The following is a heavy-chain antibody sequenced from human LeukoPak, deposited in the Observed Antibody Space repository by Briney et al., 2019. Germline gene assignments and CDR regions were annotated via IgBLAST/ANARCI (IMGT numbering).Heavy chain of an antibody. V-gene: IGHV1-8*01. CDR1: GYTFTSYD. J-gene: IGHJ5*02. Sequence: EASVKVSCKASGYTFTSYDINWVRQATGQGLEWMGWMNPNSGNTGYAQKFQGRVTMTRNTSISTAYMELSSLRSEDTAVYYCARGKHCSSTSCSPHNWFDPWGQGTLVTVSS. D-gene: IGHD2-2*01. CDR2: MNPNSGNT. CDR3: ARGKHCSSTSCSPHNWFDP.